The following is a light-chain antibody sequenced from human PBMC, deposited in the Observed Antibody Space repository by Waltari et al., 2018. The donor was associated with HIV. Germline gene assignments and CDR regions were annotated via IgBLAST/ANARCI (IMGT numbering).Light chain of an antibody. CDR2: KAS. Sequence: DIQMTQSPSTPSASVGDRVPNTCRASQSISSWLAWYQQKPGKAPKPLIYKASSLESGVPSRFSGSGSGTEFTLTISSLQPDDFATYYCQQYNSYWTFGQGTKVEIK. CDR1: QSISSW. J-gene: IGKJ1*01. V-gene: IGKV1-5*03. CDR3: QQYNSYWT.